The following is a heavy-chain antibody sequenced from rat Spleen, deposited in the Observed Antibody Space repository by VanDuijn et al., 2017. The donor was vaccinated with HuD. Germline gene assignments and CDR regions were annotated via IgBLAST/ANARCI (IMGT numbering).Heavy chain of an antibody. J-gene: IGHJ2*01. CDR2: INSAGST. D-gene: IGHD1-12*02. CDR1: TYSITTNY. V-gene: IGHV3-3*01. CDR3: ARAYYDGSYYDY. Sequence: EVQLQESGPGLVKPSQSLSLTCSVTTYSITTNYWGWIRKFPGNKMEWMGYINSAGSTNYNPPLKSQISITRDTSKNQFFLQVNSVTTEDTATYYCARAYYDGSYYDYWGQGVMVTVSS.